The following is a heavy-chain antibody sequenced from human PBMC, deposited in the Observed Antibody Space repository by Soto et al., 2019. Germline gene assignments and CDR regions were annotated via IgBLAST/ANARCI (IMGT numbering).Heavy chain of an antibody. D-gene: IGHD2-15*01. J-gene: IGHJ6*02. V-gene: IGHV3-74*01. Sequence: GGSLRLSCAASGFTFSSYWMHWVRQAPGKGLVWVSRINSDGSSTSYADSVKGRFTISSDTAKKTLYLQMNSLRAEDTAVYYCARDRSYCSGGSCYYYYYYGMDVWGQGTTVTVSS. CDR1: GFTFSSYW. CDR3: ARDRSYCSGGSCYYYYYYGMDV. CDR2: INSDGSST.